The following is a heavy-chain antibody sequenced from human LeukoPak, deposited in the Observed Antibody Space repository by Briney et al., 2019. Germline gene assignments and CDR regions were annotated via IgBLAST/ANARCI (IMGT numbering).Heavy chain of an antibody. CDR3: ARQIYSGGWYFFDY. D-gene: IGHD6-19*01. Sequence: PSETLSLTCTVSGGSVSSSSYYWSWIRQPPGKGLEWIGCIDYSGSTNYNPSLKSRVTISVDTSKNQFSLKLSSVTATDTAVYYCARQIYSGGWYFFDYWGQGTLVTVSS. V-gene: IGHV4-61*01. J-gene: IGHJ4*02. CDR1: GGSVSSSSYY. CDR2: IDYSGST.